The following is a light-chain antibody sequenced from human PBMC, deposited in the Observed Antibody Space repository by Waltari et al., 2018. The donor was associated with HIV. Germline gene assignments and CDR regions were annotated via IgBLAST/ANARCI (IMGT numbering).Light chain of an antibody. V-gene: IGLV1-44*01. CDR3: AAWDDSLKGVI. CDR1: YSNNGSKT. J-gene: IGLJ2*01. Sequence: QSVMTQPPSASGTPGQTVTIPCSGTYSNNGSKTVNWYQQLPGTAPKLLIYSSDQWPSGVPDRFSGSKSGTSASLAISGLQSEDEADYYCAAWDDSLKGVIFGGGTKLTVL. CDR2: SSD.